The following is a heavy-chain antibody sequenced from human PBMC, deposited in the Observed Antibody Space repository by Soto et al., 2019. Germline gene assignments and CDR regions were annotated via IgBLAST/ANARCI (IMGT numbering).Heavy chain of an antibody. CDR2: INAGNGNT. V-gene: IGHV1-3*01. J-gene: IGHJ3*02. D-gene: IGHD3-9*01. CDR1: GYTFTSYA. CDR3: ATVGERYLNAFDI. Sequence: ASVKVSCKASGYTFTSYAMHWVRQAPGQRLEWMGWINAGNGNTKYSQKFQGRVTITRDTSASTAYMELSSLRSEDTAVYYCATVGERYLNAFDIWGQGTMVTVSS.